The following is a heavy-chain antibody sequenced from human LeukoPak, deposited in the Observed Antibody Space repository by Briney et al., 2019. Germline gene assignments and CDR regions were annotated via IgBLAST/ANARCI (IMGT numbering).Heavy chain of an antibody. J-gene: IGHJ4*02. CDR2: IYYSGST. CDR1: VGPISSYY. Sequence: SETLSLTCTVSVGPISSYYWSWIRQPPGKGLEWIGYIYYSGSTNYNPSLKSRVTISVDTSKNQCSLRLSSVTAADTAVYYCARTQVGSSWYDYWGQGTLVTVSS. V-gene: IGHV4-59*01. CDR3: ARTQVGSSWYDY. D-gene: IGHD6-13*01.